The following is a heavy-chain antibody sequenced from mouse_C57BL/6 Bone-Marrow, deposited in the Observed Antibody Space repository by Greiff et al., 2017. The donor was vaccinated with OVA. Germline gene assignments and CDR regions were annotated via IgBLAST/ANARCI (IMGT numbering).Heavy chain of an antibody. V-gene: IGHV1-53*01. Sequence: QVQLQQSGTELVKPGAPVKLSCKASGYTFTSYWMHWVKQRPGQGLEWIGNINPSNGGTNYNEKFKSKATLTVDKSTSTAYMQLSSLTSEDAAVYYCARGHYDYDGGFAYWGQGTLVTVSA. CDR1: GYTFTSYW. J-gene: IGHJ3*01. CDR2: INPSNGGT. CDR3: ARGHYDYDGGFAY. D-gene: IGHD2-4*01.